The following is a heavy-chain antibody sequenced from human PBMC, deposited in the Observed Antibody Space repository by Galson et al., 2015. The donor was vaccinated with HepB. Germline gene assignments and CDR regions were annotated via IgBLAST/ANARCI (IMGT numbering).Heavy chain of an antibody. CDR1: GFTFSDYY. J-gene: IGHJ3*02. Sequence: SLRLSCAASGFTFSDYYMSWIRQAPGKGLEWVSYISSSSSYTNYADSVKGRFTISRDNAKNSLYLQMNSLRAEDTAVYYCARVGIWELHAFDIWGQGTMVTVSS. D-gene: IGHD1-26*01. CDR3: ARVGIWELHAFDI. CDR2: ISSSSSYT. V-gene: IGHV3-11*06.